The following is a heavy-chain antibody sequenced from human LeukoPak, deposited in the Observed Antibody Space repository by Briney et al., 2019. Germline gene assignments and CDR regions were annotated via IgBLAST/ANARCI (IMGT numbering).Heavy chain of an antibody. CDR1: GFTFSSSW. CDR2: IKQDGSEK. Sequence: PGGSLRLSCVASGFTFSSSWMSWVRQGPGKGLEWVANIKQDGSEKYYVDSVKGRFTISRDNAKNSLYLQMNSLRAEDTAVYYCARYTTAGYSSGWYGPSFDYWGQGTLVTVSS. V-gene: IGHV3-7*01. D-gene: IGHD6-19*01. CDR3: ARYTTAGYSSGWYGPSFDY. J-gene: IGHJ4*02.